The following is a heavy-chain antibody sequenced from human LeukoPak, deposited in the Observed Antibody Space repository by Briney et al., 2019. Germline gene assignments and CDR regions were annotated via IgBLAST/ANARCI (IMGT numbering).Heavy chain of an antibody. CDR1: GGSISSYY. D-gene: IGHD1-26*01. V-gene: IGHV4-34*01. CDR2: INHSGST. J-gene: IGHJ4*02. Sequence: SETLSLTCTVSGGSISSYYWSWIRQPPGKGLEWIGEINHSGSTNYNPSLKSRVTISVDTSKNQFSLKLSSVTAADTAVYYCAGLVGYFGLWGQGTLVTVSS. CDR3: AGLVGYFGL.